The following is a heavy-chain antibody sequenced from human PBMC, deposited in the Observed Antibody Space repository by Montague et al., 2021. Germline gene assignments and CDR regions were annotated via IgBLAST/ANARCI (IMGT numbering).Heavy chain of an antibody. Sequence: FLRLSCAASGFSFSSYWMHWVRQAPGKGLLWVSRITLDGSNTTFADSVKGRFTTSRDNAKATLYLQMNNLRVEDTAVYYCARNWASAAPESFDIWGQGTLVTVSS. J-gene: IGHJ3*02. V-gene: IGHV3-74*01. CDR1: GFSFSSYW. CDR3: ARNWASAAPESFDI. D-gene: IGHD2-2*01. CDR2: ITLDGSNT.